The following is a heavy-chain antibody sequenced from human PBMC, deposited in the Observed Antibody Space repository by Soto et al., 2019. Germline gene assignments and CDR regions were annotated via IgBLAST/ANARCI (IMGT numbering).Heavy chain of an antibody. J-gene: IGHJ4*02. Sequence: SETLSLTCAVYGGSFSGYYWTWIRQPPGTGLEWIGEINHSGSTNYNPSLKSRVTISVDTSKNQFSLKLSSVTAADTAVYYCAREGNLGRWLQPLDYWGQGTLVTVSS. CDR1: GGSFSGYY. CDR3: AREGNLGRWLQPLDY. D-gene: IGHD5-12*01. CDR2: INHSGST. V-gene: IGHV4-34*01.